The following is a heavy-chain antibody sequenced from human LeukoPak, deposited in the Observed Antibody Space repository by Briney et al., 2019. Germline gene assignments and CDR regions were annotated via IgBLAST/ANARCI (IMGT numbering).Heavy chain of an antibody. D-gene: IGHD6-19*01. CDR2: IYYSGST. Sequence: SETLSLTCTVSGGSISSYYRSWIRQPPGKGLEWIGYIYYSGSTNYNPSLKSRVTISVDTSKNQFSLKLSSVTAADTAVYYCARAKIAVAGTCFDYWGQGTLVTVSS. J-gene: IGHJ4*02. CDR1: GGSISSYY. CDR3: ARAKIAVAGTCFDY. V-gene: IGHV4-59*01.